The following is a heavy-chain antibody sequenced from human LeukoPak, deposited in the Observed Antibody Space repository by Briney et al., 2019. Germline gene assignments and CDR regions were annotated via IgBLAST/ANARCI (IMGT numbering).Heavy chain of an antibody. V-gene: IGHV5-51*01. J-gene: IGHJ4*02. D-gene: IGHD6-19*01. Sequence: GESLKISCKGSGYSFTSYWIGWVPQMPGKGLEWMGIIYPGDSDTRYSPSFQGQVTISADKSISTAYLQWSSLKASDTAMYYCARPSGYSSGWYSTDYWGQGTLVTVSS. CDR1: GYSFTSYW. CDR2: IYPGDSDT. CDR3: ARPSGYSSGWYSTDY.